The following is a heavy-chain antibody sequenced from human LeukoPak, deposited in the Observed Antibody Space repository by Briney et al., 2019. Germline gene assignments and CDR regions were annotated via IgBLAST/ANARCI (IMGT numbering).Heavy chain of an antibody. Sequence: GRSLRLSCAASGFTFSSYAMHWVRQAPGKGLEWVAVISYDGSNKYYADSVKGRFTISRDNSKNTLYLQVNSLRAEDTAVYYCARKLWFGELSYYYYYGMDVWGKGTTVTVSS. D-gene: IGHD3-10*01. CDR3: ARKLWFGELSYYYYYGMDV. J-gene: IGHJ6*04. V-gene: IGHV3-30*04. CDR1: GFTFSSYA. CDR2: ISYDGSNK.